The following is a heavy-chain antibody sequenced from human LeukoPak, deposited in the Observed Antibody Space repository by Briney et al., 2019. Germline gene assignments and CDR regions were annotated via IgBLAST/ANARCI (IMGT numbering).Heavy chain of an antibody. CDR1: GFTFSSYG. V-gene: IGHV3-33*01. J-gene: IGHJ4*02. Sequence: GRPLRLSCAASGFTFSSYGMHWVRQAPGKGLEWVAVIWYDGSDKYYADSVKGRYTISRDNSKNTLYLQMNSLRAEDTAVYYCARDLSRGYSGYDYAYWGQGTLVTVSS. CDR3: ARDLSRGYSGYDYAY. CDR2: IWYDGSDK. D-gene: IGHD5-12*01.